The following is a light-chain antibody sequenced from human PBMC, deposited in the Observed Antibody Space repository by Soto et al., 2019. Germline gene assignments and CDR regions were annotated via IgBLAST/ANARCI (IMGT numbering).Light chain of an antibody. CDR2: AVS. CDR1: SSDINDYNY. J-gene: IGLJ2*01. V-gene: IGLV2-14*01. Sequence: QSVLTQPASVSGSPGQSITISCTGTSSDINDYNYVSWYQQRPGKAPTLVIYAVSNRPSGVSYRFSGARSGNTASLTISGLQAEDEADYYCTSYTNSCFVFGGGTKLTVL. CDR3: TSYTNSCFV.